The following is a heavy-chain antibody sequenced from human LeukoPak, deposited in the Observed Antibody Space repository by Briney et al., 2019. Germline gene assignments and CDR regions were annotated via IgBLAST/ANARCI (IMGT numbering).Heavy chain of an antibody. V-gene: IGHV1-18*01. Sequence: AASVKVSCKASGYTFNIYGINWVRQAPGQGLEWMGWISPSNDNTYYAQRLQGRVIMTTDTSTSTAYMELRSLRSDDTAVYYCVRGIVVGFHDAFDIWGQGTMVTVSS. CDR3: VRGIVVGFHDAFDI. D-gene: IGHD3-22*01. CDR1: GYTFNIYG. J-gene: IGHJ3*02. CDR2: ISPSNDNT.